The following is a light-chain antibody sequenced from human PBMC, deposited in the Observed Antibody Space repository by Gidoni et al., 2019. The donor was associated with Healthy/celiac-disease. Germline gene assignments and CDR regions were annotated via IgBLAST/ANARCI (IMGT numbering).Light chain of an antibody. J-gene: IGKJ4*01. CDR1: QSVSSY. CDR3: QQRSNWPLT. Sequence: QSPATLSLFPGDRATLSCRASQSVSSYLAWYQEKPGQAPRLLIYDASNRATGIPARFSGSGSGTDFTLTISSLEPEDLAVYYCQQRSNWPLTFGGGTKVEIK. CDR2: DAS. V-gene: IGKV3-11*01.